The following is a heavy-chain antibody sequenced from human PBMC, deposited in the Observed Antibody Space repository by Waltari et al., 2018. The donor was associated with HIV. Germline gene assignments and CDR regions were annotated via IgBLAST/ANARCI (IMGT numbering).Heavy chain of an antibody. D-gene: IGHD2-21*02. CDR3: ARDPGAPGGDCERGCWFDP. V-gene: IGHV1-18*01. CDR1: GYTFTSYG. CDR2: ISAYNGNT. Sequence: QVQLVQSGAEVKKPGASVKVSCKASGYTFTSYGISWVRQAPGQGLEWMGWISAYNGNTNYAQKLQGRVTMTTDTATSTAYMELRSLRSDDTAVYYCARDPGAPGGDCERGCWFDPWGQGTLVTVSS. J-gene: IGHJ5*02.